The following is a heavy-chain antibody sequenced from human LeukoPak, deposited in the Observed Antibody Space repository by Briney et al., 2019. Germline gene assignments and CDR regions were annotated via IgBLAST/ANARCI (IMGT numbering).Heavy chain of an antibody. CDR1: GFTFSNYN. J-gene: IGHJ5*02. CDR3: ARDLRGIGNH. V-gene: IGHV3-48*02. D-gene: IGHD4-17*01. Sequence: GGSLRLSCAASGFTFSNYNMNWVRQAPGKGLEWVSYISSSSTIYYTDSVKGRFTISRDNAKNSLYLQMNTLRDEDTAVYYCARDLRGIGNHWGQGTLVTVSS. CDR2: ISSSSTI.